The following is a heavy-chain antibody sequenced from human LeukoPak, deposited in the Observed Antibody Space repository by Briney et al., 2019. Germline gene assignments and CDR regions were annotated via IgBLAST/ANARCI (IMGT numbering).Heavy chain of an antibody. CDR2: ISADGSIT. J-gene: IGHJ4*02. D-gene: IGHD4-17*01. CDR3: TRYDDYGEY. CDR1: GFTFSAYG. Sequence: PGGSLRLSCVDSGFTFSAYGMCWVRQSPGQGLGWGSGISADGSITFYALSVRVRFTLSRDNPQNAVYLHMNSLRAEDSALYYCTRYDDYGEYWGQGTLVTVSS. V-gene: IGHV3-23*01.